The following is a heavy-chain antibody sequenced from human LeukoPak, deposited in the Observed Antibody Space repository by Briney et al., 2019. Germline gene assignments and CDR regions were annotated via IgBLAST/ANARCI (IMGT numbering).Heavy chain of an antibody. CDR2: INTNSGSS. J-gene: IGHJ6*03. Sequence: GSVKVSCKASGYTFTGYYMHWVRQAPGQGLEWMGWINTNSGSSNYAQKFQGWVTMTRDTSISTAYIELSRLTYDVTAVYYCSRCPPYYYYYYMDVWGKGTTVTASS. CDR3: SRCPPYYYYYYMDV. CDR1: GYTFTGYY. V-gene: IGHV1-2*04. D-gene: IGHD5/OR15-5a*01.